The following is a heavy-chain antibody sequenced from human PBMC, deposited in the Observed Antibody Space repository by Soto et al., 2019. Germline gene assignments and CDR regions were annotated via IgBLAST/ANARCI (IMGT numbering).Heavy chain of an antibody. D-gene: IGHD6-13*01. CDR3: AKDRPLYSRYYYYYGMDV. CDR2: ISYDGSNK. CDR1: GFTFSSYG. V-gene: IGHV3-30*18. J-gene: IGHJ6*02. Sequence: PGGSLRLSCAASGFTFSSYGMHWVRQGPGKGLEWVAVISYDGSNKYYADSVKGRFTISRDNSKNTLYLQMNSLRAEDTAVYYCAKDRPLYSRYYYYYGMDVWGQGTTVTVSS.